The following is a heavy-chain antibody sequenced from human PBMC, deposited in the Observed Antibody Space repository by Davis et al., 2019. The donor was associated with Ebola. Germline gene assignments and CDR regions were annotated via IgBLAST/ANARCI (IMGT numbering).Heavy chain of an antibody. CDR1: ANTFANHW. J-gene: IGHJ3*02. CDR3: ATLRRTITGMDDGFDI. Sequence: PGGSLRLSCKDSANTFANHWIGWVRQMPGKGLEWMGLIYTGDSDTRYSPSFRGQVTISADKSIRTAYLQWSSLKASDTAIYFCATLRRTITGMDDGFDIWGQGTKVTVSS. V-gene: IGHV5-51*01. CDR2: IYTGDSDT. D-gene: IGHD1-20*01.